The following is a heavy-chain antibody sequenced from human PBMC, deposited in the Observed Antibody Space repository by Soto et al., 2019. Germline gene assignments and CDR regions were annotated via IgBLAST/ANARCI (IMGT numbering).Heavy chain of an antibody. CDR2: ISGSGGSS. J-gene: IGHJ4*02. CDR3: AKEWNYDILTGYLYYFDH. Sequence: QTGGSLRLSCAASGFTFSSYAMSWVRQAPGKGLEWVSGISGSGGSSYYADLVKGRFTISRDHSKNTLYLQMNGLRAEDTAVYYCAKEWNYDILTGYLYYFDHWGQGTLVTVSS. CDR1: GFTFSSYA. D-gene: IGHD3-9*01. V-gene: IGHV3-23*01.